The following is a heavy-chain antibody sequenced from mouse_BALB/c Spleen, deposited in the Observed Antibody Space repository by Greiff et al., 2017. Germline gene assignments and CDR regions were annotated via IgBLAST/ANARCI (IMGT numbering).Heavy chain of an antibody. CDR3: VRRGYDGAWFAY. D-gene: IGHD2-14*01. CDR1: GFTFSSYA. V-gene: IGHV5-9-4*01. J-gene: IGHJ3*01. CDR2: ISSGGSYT. Sequence: EVHLVESGRGLVKPGGSLKLSCAASGFTFSSYAMSWVRQSPEKRLEWVAEISSGGSYTYYPDPVTGRFTISRDNAKNTLYLEMSSRRSEDTAMFDCVRRGYDGAWFAYWGQGTLVTVSA.